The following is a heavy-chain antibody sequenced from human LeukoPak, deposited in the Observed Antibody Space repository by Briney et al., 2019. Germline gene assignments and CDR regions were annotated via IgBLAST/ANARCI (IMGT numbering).Heavy chain of an antibody. Sequence: ASLKLSCKASGYTFTSSAMHWVRQARGHRLEWMGWINAGNGNTKDSQKFQGRVTITGDTSARTAYMELGTLSAEDTPVYSCVRVRFLWFGETGGFVPWGPGTRVTVSS. CDR2: INAGNGNT. V-gene: IGHV1-3*01. D-gene: IGHD3-10*01. J-gene: IGHJ5*02. CDR3: VRVRFLWFGETGGFVP. CDR1: GYTFTSSA.